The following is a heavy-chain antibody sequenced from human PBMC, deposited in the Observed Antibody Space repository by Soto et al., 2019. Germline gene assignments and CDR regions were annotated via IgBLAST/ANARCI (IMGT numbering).Heavy chain of an antibody. Sequence: QITLKESGPTLVKPTQTPTLTCTFSGFSLSATAVGVGWIRQPPGKPLEWLALIFWNDDNQYSPSLKNRLALTRGTSKNQVVLTMTHMGPVDTGPYYCPHGRGWMFDSWGKGALVTVSS. CDR2: IFWNDDN. CDR3: PHGRGWMFDS. D-gene: IGHD6-19*01. CDR1: GFSLSATAVG. J-gene: IGHJ4*02. V-gene: IGHV2-5*01.